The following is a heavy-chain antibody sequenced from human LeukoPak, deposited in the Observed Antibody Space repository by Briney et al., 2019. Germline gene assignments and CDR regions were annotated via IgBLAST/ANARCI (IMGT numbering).Heavy chain of an antibody. D-gene: IGHD7-27*01. V-gene: IGHV3-7*01. CDR2: IKTDGSQI. Sequence: PGGSLRLSCSASGFVFSRYGMTWVRQAPGKGLEWVANIKTDGSQIYYVDSVKGRFTISRDNAKNSLYLQMNSLRAEDTAVYYCARDLNWETYWGQGTLVTVSS. CDR3: ARDLNWETY. CDR1: GFVFSRYG. J-gene: IGHJ4*02.